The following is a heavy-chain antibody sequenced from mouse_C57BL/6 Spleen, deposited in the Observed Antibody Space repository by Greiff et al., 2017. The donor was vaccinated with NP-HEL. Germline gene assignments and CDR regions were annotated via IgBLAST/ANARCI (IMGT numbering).Heavy chain of an antibody. CDR3: AREKNSLDY. CDR2: ISYDGSN. CDR1: GYSITSGYY. V-gene: IGHV3-6*01. Sequence: EVKVEESGPGLVKPSQSLSLTCSVTGYSITSGYYWNWIRQFPGNKLEWMGYISYDGSNNYNPSLKNRISITRDTSKNQFFLKLNSVTTEDTATYYCAREKNSLDYWGQGTTLTVSS. J-gene: IGHJ2*01.